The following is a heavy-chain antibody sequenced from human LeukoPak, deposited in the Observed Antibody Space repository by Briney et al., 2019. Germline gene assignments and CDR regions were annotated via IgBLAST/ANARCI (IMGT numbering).Heavy chain of an antibody. V-gene: IGHV4-39*01. CDR1: VGSISSSSYY. Sequence: SETLSLTCTVSVGSISSSSYYWGWIRQPPGKGLEWIGSICYSGSTYYNPSLKSRVTISVDTSKNQFSLKLSSVTAADTAVYYCARWSSCPDYWGQGTLVTVSS. CDR3: ARWSSCPDY. J-gene: IGHJ4*02. CDR2: ICYSGST. D-gene: IGHD4-23*01.